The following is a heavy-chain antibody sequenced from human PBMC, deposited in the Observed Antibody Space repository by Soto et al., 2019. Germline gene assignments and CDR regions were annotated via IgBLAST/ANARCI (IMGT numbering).Heavy chain of an antibody. D-gene: IGHD4-17*01. CDR2: IYHSGST. CDR3: ARGLDYGDYYYYGMDV. V-gene: IGHV4-30-2*01. CDR1: GGSISSGGYS. Sequence: TLSLTCAVSGGSISSGGYSWSWIRQPPGKGLEWIGYIYHSGSTYYNPSLKSRVTISVDRSKNQFSLKLSSVTAADTAVYYCARGLDYGDYYYYGMDVWGQGTTVTVSS. J-gene: IGHJ6*02.